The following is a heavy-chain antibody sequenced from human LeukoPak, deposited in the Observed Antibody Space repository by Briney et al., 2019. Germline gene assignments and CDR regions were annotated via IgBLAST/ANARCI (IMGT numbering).Heavy chain of an antibody. CDR2: INPNSGGT. CDR3: ATLGYCSSTSCSLGYYYYYMDV. D-gene: IGHD2-2*01. J-gene: IGHJ6*03. V-gene: IGHV1-2*02. Sequence: ASVKVSCKASGYTFTGYYMHWVRQAPGQGLEWMGWINPNSGGTNYAQKFQGRVTMTRDTSISTAYMELSRLRSDDTAVYYCATLGYCSSTSCSLGYYYYYMDVWGKGTTVTVSS. CDR1: GYTFTGYY.